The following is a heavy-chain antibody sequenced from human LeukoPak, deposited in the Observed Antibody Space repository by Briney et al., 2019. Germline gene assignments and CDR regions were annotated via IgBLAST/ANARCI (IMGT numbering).Heavy chain of an antibody. J-gene: IGHJ3*02. Sequence: SETLSLTCTVSGGSISNKYWSWIRQPAGKGLEWVGRIYTSGSTNYNPSLKSRLTISVDRAKNQFSLKLSSVTAADTAVYFCAREQAFGNAFDIWGQGTMVTVSS. D-gene: IGHD3-16*01. V-gene: IGHV4-4*07. CDR3: AREQAFGNAFDI. CDR2: IYTSGST. CDR1: GGSISNKY.